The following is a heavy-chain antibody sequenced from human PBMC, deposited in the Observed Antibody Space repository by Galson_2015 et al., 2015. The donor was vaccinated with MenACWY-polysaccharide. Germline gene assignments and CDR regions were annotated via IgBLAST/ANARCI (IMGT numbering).Heavy chain of an antibody. J-gene: IGHJ3*02. CDR2: IKEDGSEK. V-gene: IGHV3-7*01. CDR1: GFTFSTSW. D-gene: IGHD1-26*01. CDR3: ARLNSGRSLGDAFDI. Sequence: SLRLSCAASGFTFSTSWMTWVRQAPGKGLEWVANIKEDGSEKYYVDSVKGRFTISRDNAKNSQSLQMNSLRVEDTAVYYCARLNSGRSLGDAFDIWGQGTMVIVSS.